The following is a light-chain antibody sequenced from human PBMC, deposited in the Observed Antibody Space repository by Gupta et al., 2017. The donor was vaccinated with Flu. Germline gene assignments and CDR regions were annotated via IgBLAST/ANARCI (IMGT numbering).Light chain of an antibody. V-gene: IGLV1-40*01. J-gene: IGLJ3*02. Sequence: QSVLTQPSSVSGAPGQRVTISCTGSSSNIGAGYDVHWYQQLPGTAPKLLISDDNIRPSGVPGRFSGSKSGTSASLAITGLQAEDDADYYCHSYDSRLSGSVFGGGTKLTVL. CDR3: HSYDSRLSGSV. CDR2: DDN. CDR1: SSNIGAGYD.